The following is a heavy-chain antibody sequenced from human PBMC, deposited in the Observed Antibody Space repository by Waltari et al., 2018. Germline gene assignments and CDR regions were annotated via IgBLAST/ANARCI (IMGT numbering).Heavy chain of an antibody. CDR1: GFVFRNFG. CDR3: AKDRDYGDYVQFDLDM. CDR2: TAYDGTNE. Sequence: QVQLVESGGGVVQPGTSLRLSCEVSGFVFRNFGMHWVRQTPGKGLEWVAVTAYDGTNEQYADSVKGRFTISRDNSKSTLYLQMNSLRTEDSAVYYCAKDRDYGDYVQFDLDMWGQGTMVIVSS. D-gene: IGHD4-17*01. J-gene: IGHJ3*02. V-gene: IGHV3-30*18.